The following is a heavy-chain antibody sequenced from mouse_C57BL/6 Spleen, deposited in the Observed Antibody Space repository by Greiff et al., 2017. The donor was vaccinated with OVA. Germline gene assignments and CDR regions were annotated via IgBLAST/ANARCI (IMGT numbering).Heavy chain of an antibody. CDR3: ARGGYGSRYWYFDV. D-gene: IGHD1-1*01. J-gene: IGHJ1*03. V-gene: IGHV1-52*01. CDR1: GYTFTSYW. Sequence: QVQLQQPGAELVRPGSSVKLSCKASGYTFTSYWMHWVKQRPIQGLEWIGNIDPSDSETHYNQKFKDKATLTVDKSSSTAYMQLSSLTSEDSAVYYCARGGYGSRYWYFDVWGTGTTVTVSS. CDR2: IDPSDSET.